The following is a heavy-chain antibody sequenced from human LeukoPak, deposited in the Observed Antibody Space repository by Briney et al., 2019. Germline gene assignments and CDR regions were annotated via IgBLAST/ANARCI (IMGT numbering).Heavy chain of an antibody. J-gene: IGHJ5*02. V-gene: IGHV4-31*03. CDR2: IYYSGST. CDR1: GGSISSGGYY. D-gene: IGHD4-17*01. CDR3: ASHGGTRDYGDYSTGNWFDP. Sequence: SETLSLTCTVSGGSISSGGYYWSWIRQHPGKGLEWIGYIYYSGSTYYNPSLKSRVTISVDTSKNQFSLKLTSVTAADTAVYYCASHGGTRDYGDYSTGNWFDPWGQGTLVTVSS.